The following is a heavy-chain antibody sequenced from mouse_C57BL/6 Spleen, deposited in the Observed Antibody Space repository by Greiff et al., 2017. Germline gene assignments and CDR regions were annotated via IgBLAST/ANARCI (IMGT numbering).Heavy chain of an antibody. CDR3: GGSITTGYFDV. D-gene: IGHD1-1*01. CDR2: INPNNGGT. CDR1: GYTFTDYY. J-gene: IGHJ1*03. V-gene: IGHV1-26*01. Sequence: EVQLQQPGAELVKPGASVKLPCKASGYTFTDYYMNWVKQSHGKSLEWIGDINPNNGGTSYNQKFKGKATLTVDKSSSTAYMELRSLTSEDSAVYYCGGSITTGYFDVWGTGTTVTGSS.